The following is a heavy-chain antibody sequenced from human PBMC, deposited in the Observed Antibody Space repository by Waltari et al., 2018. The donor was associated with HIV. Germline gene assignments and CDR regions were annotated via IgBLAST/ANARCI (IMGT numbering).Heavy chain of an antibody. V-gene: IGHV3-30*01. Sequence: QVQLVESRGGVVQPGRSLRLPCAASGFTFSTYSMPWVRQAPGKGLEWVAVISNDGSKKYHADSVKGRFTISRDKSKNSLYLQMNSLRAEDTAVYYCARDAHIYSDFGSGPYYFDNWGQGTLVTVSS. CDR1: GFTFSTYS. CDR3: ARDAHIYSDFGSGPYYFDN. J-gene: IGHJ4*02. D-gene: IGHD3-3*01. CDR2: ISNDGSKK.